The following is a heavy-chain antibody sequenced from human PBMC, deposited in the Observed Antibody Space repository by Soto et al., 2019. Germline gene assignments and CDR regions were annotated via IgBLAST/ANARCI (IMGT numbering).Heavy chain of an antibody. Sequence: PGGSLRLSCVVSGITFSNHWMSWVRQAPGKGLEWVANIKQDGSEEYYMDSVKGRFTISRDNTRSSLYLQMNSLRGDDTAVYYCSTLSSTWPTGGDYWGQGTLVTVSS. V-gene: IGHV3-7*03. J-gene: IGHJ4*02. CDR1: GITFSNHW. CDR2: IKQDGSEE. CDR3: STLSSTWPTGGDY. D-gene: IGHD2-2*01.